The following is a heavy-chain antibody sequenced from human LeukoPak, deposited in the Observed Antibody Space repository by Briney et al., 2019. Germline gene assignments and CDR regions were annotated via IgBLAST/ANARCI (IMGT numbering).Heavy chain of an antibody. CDR1: GYSFTTYW. D-gene: IGHD2-15*01. CDR3: ARQQVAYYYYYGMDV. J-gene: IGHJ6*04. CDR2: IYPGDSDT. Sequence: AESLKISCKGSGYSFTTYWIAWVRQMPGKGLEWMGIIYPGDSDTRYSPSFQGQVTISADRSISTAFLQWSSLKASDTAMYYCARQQVAYYYYYGMDVWGKGTTVTVSS. V-gene: IGHV5-51*01.